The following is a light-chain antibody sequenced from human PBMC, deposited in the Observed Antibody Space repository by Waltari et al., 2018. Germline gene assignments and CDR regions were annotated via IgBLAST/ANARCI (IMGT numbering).Light chain of an antibody. CDR2: DAS. J-gene: IGKJ4*01. V-gene: IGKV3-11*01. Sequence: EIVLTHSPATLSFSPGERAPLSCRARQSVDNLLAWYQQKPGQAPRLLIYDASNRAPGIPARFSGSGSGTDFTLTISRLEPEDFAVYYCQQRGSWPLTFGGGTKVEIK. CDR1: QSVDNL. CDR3: QQRGSWPLT.